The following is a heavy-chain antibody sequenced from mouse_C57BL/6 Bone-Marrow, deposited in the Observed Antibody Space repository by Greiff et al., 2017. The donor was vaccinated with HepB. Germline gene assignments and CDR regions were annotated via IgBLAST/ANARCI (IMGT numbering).Heavy chain of an antibody. CDR2: ISDGGSYT. J-gene: IGHJ3*01. Sequence: EVKLVESGGGLVKPGGSLKLSCAASGFTFSSYAMSWVRQTPEKRLEWVATISDGGSYTYYPDNVKGRFTISRDNAKNNLNLQMSHLKSEDTAMYYCAPDYDVGFAYWGQGTLVTVSA. D-gene: IGHD2-4*01. CDR1: GFTFSSYA. CDR3: APDYDVGFAY. V-gene: IGHV5-4*03.